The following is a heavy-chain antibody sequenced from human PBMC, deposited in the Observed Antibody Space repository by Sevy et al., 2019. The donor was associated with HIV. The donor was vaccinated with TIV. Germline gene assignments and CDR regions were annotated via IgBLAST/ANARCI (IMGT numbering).Heavy chain of an antibody. CDR2: ISSSSSTI. CDR3: ARDRGTAMVSYIFDY. J-gene: IGHJ4*02. CDR1: GFTSSSYS. V-gene: IGHV3-48*02. D-gene: IGHD5-18*01. Sequence: GGSLRLSCAASGFTSSSYSMNWVRQAPGKGLEWVSYISSSSSTIYYADSVKGRFTISRDNAKNSLYLQMNSLRDEDTAVYYCARDRGTAMVSYIFDYWGQGTLVTVSS.